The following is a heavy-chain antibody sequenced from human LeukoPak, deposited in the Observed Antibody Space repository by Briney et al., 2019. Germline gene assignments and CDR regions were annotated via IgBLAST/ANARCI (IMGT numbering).Heavy chain of an antibody. D-gene: IGHD2-2*01. CDR2: IYTSGST. CDR3: ARLVVVPAAGLYYYYYMDV. J-gene: IGHJ6*03. Sequence: PSETLSLTCTVSGGSISSYYWSWIRQPAGKGLEWIGRIYTSGSTNYNSSLKSRVTISVDKSKNQFSLKLSSVTAADTAVYYCARLVVVPAAGLYYYYYMDVWGKGTTVTVSS. CDR1: GGSISSYY. V-gene: IGHV4-4*07.